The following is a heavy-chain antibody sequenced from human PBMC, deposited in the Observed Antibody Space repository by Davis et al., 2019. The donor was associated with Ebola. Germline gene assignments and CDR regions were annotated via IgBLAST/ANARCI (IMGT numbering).Heavy chain of an antibody. CDR3: ARSYYGSGSYYWRVEKQYYYYGMDV. D-gene: IGHD3-10*01. J-gene: IGHJ6*02. Sequence: AASVKVSCKASGGTFSSYAISWVRQAPGQGLEWMGGIIPIFGTANYAQKFPGRVTITADKSTSTAYMELSSLRSEDTAVYYCARSYYGSGSYYWRVEKQYYYYGMDVWGQGTTVTVSS. CDR1: GGTFSSYA. CDR2: IIPIFGTA. V-gene: IGHV1-69*06.